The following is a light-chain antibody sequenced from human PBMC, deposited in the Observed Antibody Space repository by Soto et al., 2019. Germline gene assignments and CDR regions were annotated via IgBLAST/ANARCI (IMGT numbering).Light chain of an antibody. V-gene: IGKV1-5*03. CDR1: QSISTW. CDR2: KAS. CDR3: QQYNGYPHT. J-gene: IGKJ2*01. Sequence: DIQMTQSPSTLSASVGDRVTITCRASQSISTWLGWYQQKPGKAPKLLIYKASSLRNGVPSKFRGSGSGTEFTLTIYSLQPDDFASYYCQQYNGYPHTFGQGTKLEIK.